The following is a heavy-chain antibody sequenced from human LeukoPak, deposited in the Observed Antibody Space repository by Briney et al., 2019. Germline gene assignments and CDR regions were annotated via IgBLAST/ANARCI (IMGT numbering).Heavy chain of an antibody. CDR3: AKFFKSSGWLLPYAP. CDR2: ISGSGGST. Sequence: GGSLRLSCAASGFTFSSYAMSWVRQAPRKGLEWVSSISGSGGSTYYADSVKGRFTISRDNSKNTLYLQMSSLRAEDTAVYYCAKFFKSSGWLLPYAPWGKGPRVTVS. CDR1: GFTFSSYA. J-gene: IGHJ5*02. D-gene: IGHD6-19*01. V-gene: IGHV3-23*01.